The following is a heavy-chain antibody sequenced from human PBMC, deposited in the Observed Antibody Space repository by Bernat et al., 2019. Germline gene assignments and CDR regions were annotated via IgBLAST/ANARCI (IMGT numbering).Heavy chain of an antibody. CDR1: GFSLSTGGMG. CDR3: VHGIRAARRTYYFDY. V-gene: IGHV2-5*02. D-gene: IGHD6-6*01. Sequence: QITLTESGPTLVKPTQTLTLTCTFSGFSLSTGGMGVGWIRQPPGKALEWLALIYWDDDKCYSPSLRNRLTITKDTSKNQVVLIMTNMDPVDTATYYCVHGIRAARRTYYFDYWGQGILVTVSS. J-gene: IGHJ4*02. CDR2: IYWDDDK.